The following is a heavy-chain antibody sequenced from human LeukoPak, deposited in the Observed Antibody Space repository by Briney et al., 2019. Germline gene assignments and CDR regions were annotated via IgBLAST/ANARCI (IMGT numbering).Heavy chain of an antibody. D-gene: IGHD1-20*01. CDR3: ATLPPPGITGTPRYYYYYYGMDV. V-gene: IGHV4-34*01. CDR1: GGSFSGYY. J-gene: IGHJ6*02. CDR2: INHSGST. Sequence: SETLSLTCAVYGGSFSGYYWSWIRQPPGKGLEWIGKINHSGSTNYNPSLKSRVTISVDTSKNQFSLKLSSVTAADTAVYYCATLPPPGITGTPRYYYYYYGMDVWGQGTTVTVSS.